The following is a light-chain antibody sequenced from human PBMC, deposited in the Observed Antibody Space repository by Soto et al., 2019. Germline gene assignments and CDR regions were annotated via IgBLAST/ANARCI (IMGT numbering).Light chain of an antibody. CDR2: GVS. J-gene: IGLJ2*01. CDR3: SSYTSTPFGVV. CDR1: SSDVGSYNR. V-gene: IGLV2-18*02. Sequence: QSALTQPPSVSGSPGQSVTISCTGTSSDVGSYNRVSWYQQPPGTAPKLVIYGVSIRPSGVPGCFSGSKSDNTASLTISGLQADDEADYYCSSYTSTPFGVVFGGGTKLTVL.